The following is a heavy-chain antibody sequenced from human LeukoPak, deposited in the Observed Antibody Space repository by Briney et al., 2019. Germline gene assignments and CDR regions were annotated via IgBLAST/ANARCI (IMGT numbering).Heavy chain of an antibody. CDR1: GFTFSSYA. J-gene: IGHJ4*02. CDR3: AKCPLFYDSRGYEY. V-gene: IGHV3-23*01. Sequence: GGSLRLSCAASGFTFSSYAMSWVRQAPGKGLEWVSSISGNGDSTYYADSVKGRFTISRDKSKNTLYLQMNSLRAEDTAIYYCAKCPLFYDSRGYEYWGQGTLVTVSS. CDR2: ISGNGDST. D-gene: IGHD3-22*01.